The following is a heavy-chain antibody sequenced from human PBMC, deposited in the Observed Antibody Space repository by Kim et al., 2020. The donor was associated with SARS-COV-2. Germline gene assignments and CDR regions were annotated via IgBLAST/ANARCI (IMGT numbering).Heavy chain of an antibody. Sequence: SQTLSLTCAISGDRVSSRSAGWTWIRQSPSRGLEWLGRTYFRSKWYNQYAESVKSRITINADTSKNQFSLQLNSVTPGDTAIYYCARDSFVTGGGFYSAWGQGTLVTVSS. V-gene: IGHV6-1*01. CDR2: TYFRSKWYN. CDR1: GDRVSSRSAG. CDR3: ARDSFVTGGGFYSA. J-gene: IGHJ4*02. D-gene: IGHD1-20*01.